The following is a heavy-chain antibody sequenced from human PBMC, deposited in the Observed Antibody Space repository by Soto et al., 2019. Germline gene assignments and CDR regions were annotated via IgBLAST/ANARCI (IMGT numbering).Heavy chain of an antibody. CDR1: GGSISSYY. Sequence: EVLSVTCTDSGGSISSYYWSWIRQPPGKGLEWIGYIYYSGSTNYNPSLKSRVTISVDTSKNQFSLKLSSVTAADTAVYYCARESSSGSSYYYGMDVWGQGTTVTVSS. D-gene: IGHD1-26*01. V-gene: IGHV4-59*01. J-gene: IGHJ6*02. CDR3: ARESSSGSSYYYGMDV. CDR2: IYYSGST.